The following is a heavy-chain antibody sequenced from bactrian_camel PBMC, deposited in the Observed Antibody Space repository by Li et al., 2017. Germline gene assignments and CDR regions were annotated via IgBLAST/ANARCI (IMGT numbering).Heavy chain of an antibody. J-gene: IGHJ4*01. CDR1: GYTVSSLC. CDR3: GKELLEI. Sequence: VESGGGSVQAGGSLRLSCTVSGYTVSSLCMAWLRQYPGKQREVILSIDKAGRTSYADSVKGRFTISRDNAKNALYLQLDSLKTEDTAMYYCGKELLEIGGQGTQVTVS. CDR2: IDKAGRT. D-gene: IGHD1*01. V-gene: IGHV3S1*01.